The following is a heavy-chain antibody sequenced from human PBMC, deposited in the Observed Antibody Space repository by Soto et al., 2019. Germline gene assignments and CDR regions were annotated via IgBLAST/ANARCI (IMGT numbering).Heavy chain of an antibody. CDR1: GYSFTSYW. CDR2: IYPGDSDA. D-gene: IGHD2-21*02. J-gene: IGHJ6*02. V-gene: IGHV5-51*01. Sequence: GESLKISCKGSGYSFTSYWIGWVRQMPGKGLEWMGIIYPGDSDARYSPSFQGQVTISADKSISTAYLQWSSLKASDTAMYYCARSYCGGDCYSDSYYYYYYGMDVWGQGTTVTVSS. CDR3: ARSYCGGDCYSDSYYYYYYGMDV.